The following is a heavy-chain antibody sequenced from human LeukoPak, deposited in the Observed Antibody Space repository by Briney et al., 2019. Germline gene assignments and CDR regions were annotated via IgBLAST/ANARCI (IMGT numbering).Heavy chain of an antibody. CDR1: GSTFSSYA. J-gene: IGHJ6*02. Sequence: GGSLRLSCAASGSTFSSYAMSWVRQAPGKGLEWVSAISGSGGSTYYADSVKGRFTTSRDNSKNTLYLQMNSLRAEDTAVYYCAKVPSGSIGIVYYYYGMDVWGQGTTVTVSS. CDR3: AKVPSGSIGIVYYYYGMDV. CDR2: ISGSGGST. D-gene: IGHD3-10*01. V-gene: IGHV3-23*01.